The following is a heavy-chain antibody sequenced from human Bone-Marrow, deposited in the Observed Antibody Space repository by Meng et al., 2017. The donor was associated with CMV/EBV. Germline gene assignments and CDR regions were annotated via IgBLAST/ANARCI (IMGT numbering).Heavy chain of an antibody. J-gene: IGHJ4*02. CDR3: ARALSQLRFLEWLSPYYFDY. Sequence: ASVKVSCKASGYTFTGYYMHWVRQAPGQGLEWMGWINPNSGGTNYAQKFQGRVTMTRDTSISTAYMELSRLRSDDTAVYYCARALSQLRFLEWLSPYYFDYWGQGTLVPVSS. CDR1: GYTFTGYY. CDR2: INPNSGGT. V-gene: IGHV1-2*02. D-gene: IGHD3-3*01.